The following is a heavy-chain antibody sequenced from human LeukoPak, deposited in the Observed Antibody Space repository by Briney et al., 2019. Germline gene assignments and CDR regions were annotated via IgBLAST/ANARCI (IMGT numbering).Heavy chain of an antibody. CDR2: IYSGGST. CDR3: ARDLDYVYFDY. Sequence: GSLRLSCAASGFTVSSNYMSWVRQAPGKGLEWVSVIYSGGSTYYADSVKGRFTISRDNSKNTLYLQMNSLRAEDTAVYYCARDLDYVYFDYWGQGTLVTVSS. CDR1: GFTVSSNY. D-gene: IGHD3-16*01. V-gene: IGHV3-66*01. J-gene: IGHJ4*02.